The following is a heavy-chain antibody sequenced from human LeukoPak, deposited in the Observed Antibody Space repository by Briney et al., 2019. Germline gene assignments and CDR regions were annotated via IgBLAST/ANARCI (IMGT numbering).Heavy chain of an antibody. CDR2: IGGRDGST. D-gene: IGHD2-15*01. CDR3: AKANVVAAMADWFDP. V-gene: IGHV3-23*01. J-gene: IGHJ5*02. CDR1: GFTFSSYG. Sequence: GGSLRLSCAASGFTFSSYGMSWVRQAPGKGLEWVSAIGGRDGSTYYADSVKGRFTISRDNSKNTLYVQMNSLRAEDTAVYYCAKANVVAAMADWFDPWGQGTLVTVSS.